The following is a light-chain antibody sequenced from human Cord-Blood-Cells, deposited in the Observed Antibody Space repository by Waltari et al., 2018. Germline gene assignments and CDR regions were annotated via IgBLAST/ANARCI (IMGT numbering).Light chain of an antibody. Sequence: DTQLPPPPPPLSASLGDRVTITCRASQSISSYLNWYQQKPGKAPKLLIYAASSLQSGVPSRFSGSGSGTDFTLTISSLQPEDFATYYCQQSYSTHTWTFGQGTKVEIK. CDR2: AAS. J-gene: IGKJ1*01. CDR1: QSISSY. CDR3: QQSYSTHTWT. V-gene: IGKV1-39*01.